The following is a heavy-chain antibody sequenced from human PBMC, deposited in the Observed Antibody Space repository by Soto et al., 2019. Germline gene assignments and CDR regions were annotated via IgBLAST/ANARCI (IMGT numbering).Heavy chain of an antibody. J-gene: IGHJ5*02. V-gene: IGHV4-31*03. Sequence: QVQLQESGPGLVKPSQTLSLTCTVSGGSISSGGYYWSWIRQHPGKGLEWIGYIYYSGSTYYNPSLKSRVTISVDTSKNQFSLKLSSVTAADTAVYYCASSSAQGGSWQVYYGSGGHWFDPWGQGTLVTVSS. CDR1: GGSISSGGYY. CDR3: ASSSAQGGSWQVYYGSGGHWFDP. CDR2: IYYSGST. D-gene: IGHD3-10*01.